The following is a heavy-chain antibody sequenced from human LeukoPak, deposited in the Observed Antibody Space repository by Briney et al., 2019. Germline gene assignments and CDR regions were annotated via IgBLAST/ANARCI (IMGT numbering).Heavy chain of an antibody. CDR3: ARSYFEDAFDI. CDR2: IWYDGSNK. J-gene: IGHJ3*02. D-gene: IGHD3-3*01. CDR1: GFTFSSYG. V-gene: IGHV3-33*01. Sequence: GGSLRLSCAASGFTFSSYGMHWVRQAPGKGLEWVAVIWYDGSNKYYADSVKGRFTISRDNSKNTLYLQMNSLRAEDTAVYYCARSYFEDAFDIWGQGTMVTVSS.